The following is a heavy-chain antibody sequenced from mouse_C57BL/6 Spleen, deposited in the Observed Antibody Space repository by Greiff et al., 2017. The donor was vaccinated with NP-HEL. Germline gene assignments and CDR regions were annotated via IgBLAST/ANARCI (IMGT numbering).Heavy chain of an antibody. Sequence: EVNVVESGGGLVKPGGSLKLSCAASGFTFSDYGMHWVRQAPEKGLEWVAYISSGSSTIYYADTVKGRFTISRDNAKNTLFLQMTSLRSEDTAVYYCARSYYYGSSYCYFDDWGQGTTLTVSS. CDR3: ARSYYYGSSYCYFDD. J-gene: IGHJ2*01. CDR1: GFTFSDYG. V-gene: IGHV5-17*01. CDR2: ISSGSSTI. D-gene: IGHD1-1*01.